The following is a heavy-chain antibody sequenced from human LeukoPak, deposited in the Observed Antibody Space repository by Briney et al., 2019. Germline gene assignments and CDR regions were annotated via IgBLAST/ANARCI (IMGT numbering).Heavy chain of an antibody. J-gene: IGHJ3*02. D-gene: IGHD2-2*01. V-gene: IGHV1-46*01. CDR1: GYTFTSYY. CDR3: AREPDIVVVPAAPDAFDI. Sequence: GASVKVSCKASGYTFTSYYMHWVRQAPGQGLEWMGLINPSGGSTSYAQKFQGRVTMTRDTSTSTVYMELSSLRSEDTAVYYCAREPDIVVVPAAPDAFDIWGQGTMVTVSS. CDR2: INPSGGST.